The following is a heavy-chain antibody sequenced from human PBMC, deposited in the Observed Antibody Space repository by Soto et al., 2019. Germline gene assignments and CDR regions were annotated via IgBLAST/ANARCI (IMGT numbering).Heavy chain of an antibody. V-gene: IGHV3-21*06. CDR1: GFTFNRYI. CDR3: ARTYDVLTSGFDV. J-gene: IGHJ6*02. Sequence: PGGSLRLSCAASGFTFNRYIMNWVRQAPGKGLEWVSSISSSMISIDYADSVKGRFTISRDNARNFLYLQMTSLSVDDTAVYYCARTYDVLTSGFDVWGQGATVTVS. CDR2: ISSSMISI. D-gene: IGHD3-9*01.